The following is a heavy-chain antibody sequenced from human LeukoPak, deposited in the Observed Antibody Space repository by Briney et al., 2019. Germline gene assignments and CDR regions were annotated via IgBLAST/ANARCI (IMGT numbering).Heavy chain of an antibody. CDR2: IYHSGST. D-gene: IGHD3-10*01. V-gene: IGHV4-38-2*01. CDR1: GYSISSGYY. J-gene: IGHJ4*02. CDR3: AQLWFGELLRPDY. Sequence: SETLSLTCAVSGYSISSGYYWGWIRQPPGKGLERIGSIYHSGSTYYNPSLKSRVTISVDTSKNQFSLKLSSVTAADTAVYYCAQLWFGELLRPDYWGQGTLATVSS.